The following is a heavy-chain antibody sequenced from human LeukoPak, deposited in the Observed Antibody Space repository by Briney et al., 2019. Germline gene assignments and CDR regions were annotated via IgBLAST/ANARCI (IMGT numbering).Heavy chain of an antibody. Sequence: GGSLRLSCAASGFTFNSYGMHWVRQAPGKGLEWVAVMWYDGSNKYYAASVKGRFTISRDDSQNTLYLQMNSLRAEDTAMYYCARGLPPVMKYYFDYWGQGTLVTVSS. CDR2: MWYDGSNK. D-gene: IGHD4-11*01. CDR1: GFTFNSYG. J-gene: IGHJ4*02. CDR3: ARGLPPVMKYYFDY. V-gene: IGHV3-33*01.